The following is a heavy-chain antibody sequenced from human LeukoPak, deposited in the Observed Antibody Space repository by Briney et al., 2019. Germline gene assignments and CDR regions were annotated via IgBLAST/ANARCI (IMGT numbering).Heavy chain of an antibody. Sequence: PSETLSLTCAVYGGSFSGYYWSWIRQPPGKGLEWVATIKQHGSEKHYVDSVKGRFTISRDDAKNSLYLQMNSLRDEDTAVYYCTRGGSSFYAGWSDPWGQGSLVTVSS. J-gene: IGHJ5*02. CDR1: GGSFSGYY. V-gene: IGHV3-7*01. CDR3: TRGGSSFYAGWSDP. D-gene: IGHD6-13*01. CDR2: IKQHGSEK.